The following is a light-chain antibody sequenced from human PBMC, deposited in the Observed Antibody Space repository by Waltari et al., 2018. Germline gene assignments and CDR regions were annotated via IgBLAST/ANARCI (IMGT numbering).Light chain of an antibody. V-gene: IGLV3-1*01. Sequence: YQQKPGPSPVLVIYHDSKRPSGIPERFSGSNSGNTTTLTISGTQAMDEADYYCQAWDSSTANVVFGGGTKLTVL. CDR3: QAWDSSTANVV. CDR2: HDS. J-gene: IGLJ2*01.